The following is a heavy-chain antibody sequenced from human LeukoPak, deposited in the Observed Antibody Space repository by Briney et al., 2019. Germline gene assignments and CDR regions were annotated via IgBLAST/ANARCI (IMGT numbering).Heavy chain of an antibody. CDR1: GFTFSSYE. Sequence: GGSLRLSCAASGFTFSSYEMNWVRQAPGKGLEWVSAISGSGGTTYYADSVKGRFTISRDNSKKTLYLQMISLRAEDTAVYYCAKSGNMFSGTYPEGYYYYYYMDVWGKGTTVTISS. V-gene: IGHV3-23*01. CDR2: ISGSGGTT. CDR3: AKSGNMFSGTYPEGYYYYYYMDV. J-gene: IGHJ6*03. D-gene: IGHD3-10*01.